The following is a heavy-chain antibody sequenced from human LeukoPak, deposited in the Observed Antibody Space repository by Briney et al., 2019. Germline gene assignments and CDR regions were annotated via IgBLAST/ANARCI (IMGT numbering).Heavy chain of an antibody. D-gene: IGHD6-19*01. V-gene: IGHV3-9*01. CDR2: ISWNSGSI. Sequence: QAGGSLRLSCAASGFTFDDYAMHWVRQAPGKGLEWVSGISWNSGSIGYADSVKGRFTISRDNAKNTVDLRMNSLRAEDTAVYYCTRDPPSSGWSFDYWGQGTLVTVSS. J-gene: IGHJ4*02. CDR3: TRDPPSSGWSFDY. CDR1: GFTFDDYA.